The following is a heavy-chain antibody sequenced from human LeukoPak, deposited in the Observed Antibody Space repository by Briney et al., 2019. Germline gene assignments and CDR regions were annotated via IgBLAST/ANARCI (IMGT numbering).Heavy chain of an antibody. D-gene: IGHD6-19*01. CDR3: ARLIYSSGWYSDY. J-gene: IGHJ4*02. V-gene: IGHV4-4*07. CDR1: GGSISSYY. CDR2: IYTSGST. Sequence: PSETLSLTCTVSGGSISSYYWSWIRQPAGKGLEWIGRIYTSGSTSYNPSLKSRVTMSVDTSKNQFSPKLSSVTAADTAVYYCARLIYSSGWYSDYWDQGTLVAVSS.